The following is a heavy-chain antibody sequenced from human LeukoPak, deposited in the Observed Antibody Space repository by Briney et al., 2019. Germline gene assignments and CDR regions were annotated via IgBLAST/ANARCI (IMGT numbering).Heavy chain of an antibody. J-gene: IGHJ3*02. D-gene: IGHD5-24*01. CDR2: IIPIFGTA. CDR3: KMAKEGNAFDI. CDR1: GGTFSSYA. V-gene: IGHV1-69*13. Sequence: ALVKVSCKASGGTFSSYAISWVRQAPGQGLEWMGGIIPIFGTANYAQKFQGRVTITADESTSTAYMELSSLRSEDTAVYYCKMAKEGNAFDIWGQGTMVIVSS.